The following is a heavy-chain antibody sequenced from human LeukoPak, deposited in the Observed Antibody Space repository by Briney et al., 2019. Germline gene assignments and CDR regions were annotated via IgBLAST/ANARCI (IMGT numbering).Heavy chain of an antibody. Sequence: GGSLRLSCAASGFTFSSYAMSWVRQAPGKGREWVSAISGSGGSTYYADSVKGRFTISRDNSKNTLYLQMNSLRAEDTAVYYCAKGTTLYYYYMDVWGKGTTVTVSS. D-gene: IGHD4-11*01. J-gene: IGHJ6*03. V-gene: IGHV3-23*01. CDR2: ISGSGGST. CDR1: GFTFSSYA. CDR3: AKGTTLYYYYMDV.